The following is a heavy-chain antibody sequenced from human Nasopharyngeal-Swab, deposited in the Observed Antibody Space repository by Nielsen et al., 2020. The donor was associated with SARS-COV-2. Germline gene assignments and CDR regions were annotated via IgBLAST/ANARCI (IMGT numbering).Heavy chain of an antibody. CDR3: ATDLPVRRSEWELLQAPYYYYGMDV. CDR2: FDPEDGET. Sequence: ASMKVSCKVSGYTLTELSMHWVRQAPGKGLEWMGGFDPEDGETIYAQKFQGRVTMTEDTSTDTAYMELSSLRSEDTAVYYCATDLPVRRSEWELLQAPYYYYGMDVWGQGTTVTVSS. V-gene: IGHV1-24*01. D-gene: IGHD1-26*01. J-gene: IGHJ6*02. CDR1: GYTLTELS.